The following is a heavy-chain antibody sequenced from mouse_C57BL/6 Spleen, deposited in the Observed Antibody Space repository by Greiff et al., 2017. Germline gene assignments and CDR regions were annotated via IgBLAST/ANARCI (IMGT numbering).Heavy chain of an antibody. Sequence: EVHLVESGGGLVQPKGSLKLSCAASGFSFNTYAMNWVRQAPGKGLEWVARIRSKSNNYATYYADSVKDRFTISRDDSESMLYLQMNNLKTEDTAMYYCGRVYYGYDVGFAYWGQGTLVTVSA. V-gene: IGHV10-1*01. CDR3: GRVYYGYDVGFAY. CDR1: GFSFNTYA. CDR2: IRSKSNNYAT. D-gene: IGHD2-2*01. J-gene: IGHJ3*01.